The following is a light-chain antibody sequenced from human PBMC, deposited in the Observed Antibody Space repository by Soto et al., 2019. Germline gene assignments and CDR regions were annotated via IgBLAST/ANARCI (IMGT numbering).Light chain of an antibody. CDR3: QLWDSSTVV. J-gene: IGLJ2*01. CDR1: NIGSKN. CDR2: RDT. Sequence: SYELTQPLSVSVALGQTARITCGGNNIGSKNVHWYQLNPGQAPVLVIYRDTNRPSGIPERFSGSNSGNTATLAISRAQAGDDAEYYCQLWDSSTVVFGGGTKLTVL. V-gene: IGLV3-9*01.